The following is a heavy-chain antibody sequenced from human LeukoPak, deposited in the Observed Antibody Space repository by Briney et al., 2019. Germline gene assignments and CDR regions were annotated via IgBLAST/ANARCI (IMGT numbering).Heavy chain of an antibody. V-gene: IGHV3-11*03. CDR1: GFAFSDYY. J-gene: IGHJ3*01. CDR2: ISSSSSYT. CDR3: AKDIQLST. D-gene: IGHD5-24*01. Sequence: GGSLRLSCAASGFAFSDYYMTWIRQAPGKGLEWVSYISSSSSYTNYADSVKGRFTISRDNSKNTLSLQMNSLRVEDTAMYFCAKDIQLSTWGLGTMVTVSS.